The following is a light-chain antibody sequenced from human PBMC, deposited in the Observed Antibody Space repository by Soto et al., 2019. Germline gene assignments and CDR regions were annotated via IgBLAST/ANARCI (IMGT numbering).Light chain of an antibody. Sequence: DVVMTQSPLSLPVTLGQPASISCRSSQSLVHSDGNTYLNWFQQRPGQSPRRLIYKVSNRDSGVPDRFSGSGSGTDFTLKISRVEAEDVGLYYCIQGIHWPWTFAQGTKVEIK. J-gene: IGKJ1*01. CDR2: KVS. CDR3: IQGIHWPWT. CDR1: QSLVHSDGNTY. V-gene: IGKV2-30*02.